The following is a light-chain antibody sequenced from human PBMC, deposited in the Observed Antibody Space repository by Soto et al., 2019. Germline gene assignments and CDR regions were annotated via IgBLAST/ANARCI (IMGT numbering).Light chain of an antibody. V-gene: IGKV3-20*01. CDR3: QHYVTSSIT. CDR1: QSVTSTS. CDR2: GAS. Sequence: EIVLTQSPGTLSLSTGERATLSCSASQSVTSTSLAWYQQKPGQAPRLLMYGASSRATGTPDRISGGGSGTDFTLTISRLEPEDFAVYYCQHYVTSSITFGQGTRLEI. J-gene: IGKJ5*01.